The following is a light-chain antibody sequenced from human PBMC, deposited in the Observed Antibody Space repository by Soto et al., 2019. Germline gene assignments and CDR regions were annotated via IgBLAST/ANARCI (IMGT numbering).Light chain of an antibody. CDR3: AAWDASLGGFYV. CDR2: SNN. V-gene: IGLV1-44*01. Sequence: QSVLTQPPSASGTPGQRVTISCSGSRSSIGSNTVNWYQHLPGMAPKLPIYSNNHRPSGVPDRFSASKAGASASLAISGLQSGDEGDYYCAAWDASLGGFYVFGSGTKVTVL. J-gene: IGLJ1*01. CDR1: RSSIGSNT.